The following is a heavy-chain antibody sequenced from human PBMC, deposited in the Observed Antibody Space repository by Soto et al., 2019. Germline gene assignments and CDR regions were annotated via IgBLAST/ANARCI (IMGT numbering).Heavy chain of an antibody. CDR3: ARRNVDIVAPFDY. CDR1: GGSISSSSYY. CDR2: IYYSGST. V-gene: IGHV4-39*01. J-gene: IGHJ4*02. Sequence: SETLSLTCTVSGGSISSSSYYWGWIRQPPGKGLEWIGSIYYSGSTYYNPSLRSRVTISVDTSKNQFSLKLSSVTAADTAVYYCARRNVDIVAPFDYWGQGTLVTVSS. D-gene: IGHD5-12*01.